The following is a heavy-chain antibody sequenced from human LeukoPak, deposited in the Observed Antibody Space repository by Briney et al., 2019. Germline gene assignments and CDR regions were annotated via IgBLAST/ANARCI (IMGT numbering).Heavy chain of an antibody. D-gene: IGHD5-18*01. CDR2: INHSGST. J-gene: IGHJ5*02. Sequence: SETLSLTCAVYGGSFSGYYWSWIRQPPGKGLEWIGEINHSGSTNYNPSLKSRVTISVDTSKNQFSLKLSSVTAADTAVYYCARAIQNVDTAMVLNWFDPWGQGTLVTVSS. CDR3: ARAIQNVDTAMVLNWFDP. CDR1: GGSFSGYY. V-gene: IGHV4-34*01.